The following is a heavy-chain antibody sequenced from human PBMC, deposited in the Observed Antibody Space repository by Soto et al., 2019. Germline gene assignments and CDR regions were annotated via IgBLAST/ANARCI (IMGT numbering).Heavy chain of an antibody. CDR3: ASTYDYVEY. CDR1: GGSISSYY. CDR2: IYYSGST. Sequence: PSETLSLTCTVSGGSISSYYWSWIRQPPGKRLKWIGYIYYSGSTNYNPSLKSRVTISVDTSKNQFSLKLSSVTAADTAVYYCASTYDYVEYWGQGTLVTVSS. J-gene: IGHJ4*02. V-gene: IGHV4-59*01. D-gene: IGHD3-16*01.